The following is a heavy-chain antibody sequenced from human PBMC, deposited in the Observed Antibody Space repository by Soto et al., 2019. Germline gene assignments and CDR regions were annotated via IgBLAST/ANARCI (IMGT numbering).Heavy chain of an antibody. V-gene: IGHV1-18*01. CDR1: GYTFTNYR. Sequence: QVQLVQSGAEVRKPGASVKVSCKASGYTFTNYRITWVRQAPGQGLEWMGWISAYNGNTNYAQKLQGRVTMTTDTSTSTAYMELRSLRSDDTAVYYCARALSRGGELLDPKFSYWGQGTLVTVSS. D-gene: IGHD1-26*01. J-gene: IGHJ4*02. CDR2: ISAYNGNT. CDR3: ARALSRGGELLDPKFSY.